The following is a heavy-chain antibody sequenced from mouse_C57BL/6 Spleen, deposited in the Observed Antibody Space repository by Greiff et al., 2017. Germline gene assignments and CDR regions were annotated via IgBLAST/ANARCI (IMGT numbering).Heavy chain of an antibody. Sequence: VKLVESGAELVRPGASVKLSCKASGYTFTDYYINWVKQRPGQGLEWIARIYPGSGNTYYNEKFKGKATLTAEKSSSTAYMQLSSLTSEDSAVYFCARGHHEFAYWGQGTLVTVSA. V-gene: IGHV1-76*01. J-gene: IGHJ3*01. CDR1: GYTFTDYY. D-gene: IGHD3-3*01. CDR3: ARGHHEFAY. CDR2: IYPGSGNT.